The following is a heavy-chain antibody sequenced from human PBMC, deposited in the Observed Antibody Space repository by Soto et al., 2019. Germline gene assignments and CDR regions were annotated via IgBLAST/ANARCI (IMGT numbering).Heavy chain of an antibody. J-gene: IGHJ6*02. CDR3: ARDYGDYDYYYGMDV. V-gene: IGHV3-7*01. Sequence: GGSLRLSCAASGFTFISYWMSWVRQAPGKGLEWVANIKQDGSEKYYVDSVKGRFTISRDNAKNSLYLQMNSLRAEDTAVYYCARDYGDYDYYYGMDVWGQGTTVTVSS. CDR1: GFTFISYW. D-gene: IGHD4-17*01. CDR2: IKQDGSEK.